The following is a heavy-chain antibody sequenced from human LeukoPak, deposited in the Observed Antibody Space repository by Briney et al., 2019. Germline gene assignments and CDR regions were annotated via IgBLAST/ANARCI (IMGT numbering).Heavy chain of an antibody. D-gene: IGHD2-2*01. J-gene: IGHJ4*02. CDR2: INPNSGGT. CDR3: ARANALYCSSTSCLCDY. Sequence: ASVKVSCKASGYTFTDYYIHWVRQAPGQGLEWMAWINPNSGGTYYAQNFHDRITLTRDTSISTAYMELSRLRSDDTAIYYCARANALYCSSTSCLCDYWGQGTLVTVSS. V-gene: IGHV1-2*02. CDR1: GYTFTDYY.